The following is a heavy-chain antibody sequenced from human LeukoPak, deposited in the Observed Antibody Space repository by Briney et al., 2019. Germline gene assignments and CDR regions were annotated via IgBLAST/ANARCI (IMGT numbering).Heavy chain of an antibody. D-gene: IGHD5-24*01. CDR1: GASIRSSGYY. CDR3: ARHLDGYNYYYYYYMDV. Sequence: SETLSLTCTVSGASIRSSGYYWGWIRQPPGKGLEWIGSIYYSGSTYYNPSLKSRVTISVDTSKNQFSLKLSSVTAADTAVYYCARHLDGYNYYYYYYMDVWGKGTTVTVSS. V-gene: IGHV4-39*01. J-gene: IGHJ6*03. CDR2: IYYSGST.